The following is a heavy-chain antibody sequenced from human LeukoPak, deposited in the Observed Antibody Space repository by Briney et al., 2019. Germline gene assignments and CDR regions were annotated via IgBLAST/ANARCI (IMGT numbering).Heavy chain of an antibody. J-gene: IGHJ6*03. CDR3: ARSGDRAYYYYMDV. CDR1: GFTFSDSY. V-gene: IGHV3-11*04. Sequence: GGSLRLSCAASGFTFSDSYMIWIRQAPGKGLEWISYISSVGNTIYYADSVKGRFTISRDNARNSLYLQMNSLRAEDTAVYYCARSGDRAYYYYMDVWGKRTTVTVSS. CDR2: ISSVGNTI. D-gene: IGHD2-21*02.